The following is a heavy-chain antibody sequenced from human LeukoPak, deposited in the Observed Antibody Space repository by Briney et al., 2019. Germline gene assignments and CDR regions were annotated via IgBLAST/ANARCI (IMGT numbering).Heavy chain of an antibody. V-gene: IGHV3-48*02. Sequence: GGSLRLSCEASGFTFSSFAMSWVRQAPGKGLEWVSYISSSSSTIYYADSVKGRFTISRDNAKNSVYLQMNSLRDEDTAVYYCARGYDFDYWGQGTLVTVSS. CDR3: ARGYDFDY. D-gene: IGHD3-3*01. CDR1: GFTFSSFA. CDR2: ISSSSSTI. J-gene: IGHJ4*02.